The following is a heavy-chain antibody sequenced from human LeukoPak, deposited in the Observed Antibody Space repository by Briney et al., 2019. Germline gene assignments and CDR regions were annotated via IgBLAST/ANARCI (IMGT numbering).Heavy chain of an antibody. CDR1: GFTFSSYE. CDR2: ISSSGSTI. Sequence: GGFLRLSCAASGFTFSSYEMNWVRQAPGKGLEWVSYISSSGSTIYYADSVKGRFTISRDNAKNSLYLQMNSLRAEDTAVYYCARETYGSGSYSYFAYWGQGTLVTVSS. D-gene: IGHD3-10*01. J-gene: IGHJ4*02. CDR3: ARETYGSGSYSYFAY. V-gene: IGHV3-48*03.